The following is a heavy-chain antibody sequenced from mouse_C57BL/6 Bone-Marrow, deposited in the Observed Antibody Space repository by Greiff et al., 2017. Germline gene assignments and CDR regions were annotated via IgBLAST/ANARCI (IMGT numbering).Heavy chain of an antibody. V-gene: IGHV1-54*01. CDR1: GYAFTNYL. CDR3: ARLNYGNPFAY. D-gene: IGHD2-1*01. Sequence: VQLQQSGAELVRPGTSVKVSCKASGYAFTNYLIEWVKQRPGQGLEWIGVINPGSGGTNYNEKFKGKATLTADKSSSTAYMQLSSLTSEDSAVYCCARLNYGNPFAYWGQGTLVTVSA. J-gene: IGHJ3*01. CDR2: INPGSGGT.